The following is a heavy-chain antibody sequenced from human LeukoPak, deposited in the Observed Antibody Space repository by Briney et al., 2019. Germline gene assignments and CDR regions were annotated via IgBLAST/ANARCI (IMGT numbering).Heavy chain of an antibody. CDR1: GYTFTSYD. D-gene: IGHD3-22*01. J-gene: IGHJ4*02. CDR2: MNPNSGNT. Sequence: ASVKVSCKASGYTFTSYDINWVRQATGQGLEWMGWMNPNSGNTGYAQKFQGRVTITRNTSISTAYMELSSLRSEDTAVYYCARDLEYYYDSSGEAFDYWGQGTLVTVSS. CDR3: ARDLEYYYDSSGEAFDY. V-gene: IGHV1-8*03.